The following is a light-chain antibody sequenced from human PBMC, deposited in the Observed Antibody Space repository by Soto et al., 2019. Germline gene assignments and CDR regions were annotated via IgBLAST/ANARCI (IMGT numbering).Light chain of an antibody. CDR2: DAS. CDR3: QQYNSYSWT. CDR1: QSISSW. J-gene: IGKJ1*01. V-gene: IGKV1-5*01. Sequence: DIQMTQSPSTLSASVGDRVTITCRASQSISSWLAWYQQKPGKAPKLLIYDASSLESGVPSRFSGSGSGTEFTLTISSLQPDDFATYYCQQYNSYSWTFGLRTKVEIK.